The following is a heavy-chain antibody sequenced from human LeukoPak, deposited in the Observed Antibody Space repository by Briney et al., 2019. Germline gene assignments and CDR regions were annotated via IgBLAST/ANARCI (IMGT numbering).Heavy chain of an antibody. V-gene: IGHV3-11*04. Sequence: GGSLRLSCAASGFTFSDYYMSWIRQAPGKGLEWVSYISSSGSTIYYADSVKGRFTISRDNAKNSLYLQMNSLRAEDTAVYYCARDREGDGYNFAAFDIWGQGTMATVSS. CDR3: ARDREGDGYNFAAFDI. D-gene: IGHD5-24*01. CDR1: GFTFSDYY. J-gene: IGHJ3*02. CDR2: ISSSGSTI.